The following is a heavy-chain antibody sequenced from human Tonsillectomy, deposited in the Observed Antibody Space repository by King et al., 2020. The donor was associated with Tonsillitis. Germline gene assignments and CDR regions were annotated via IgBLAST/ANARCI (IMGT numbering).Heavy chain of an antibody. D-gene: IGHD3-16*01. CDR3: TPRDYATRAFDI. Sequence: VQLVESGGGLVKPGGSLTLSCVASGLTFSNAWMTWVRQAPGKGLEWVGRIKSKTDGETTDYAAPVKGRFTISRDDSKSTLFLQMNSLKTEDTAVYYCTPRDYATRAFDIWGQGTMVTVSS. J-gene: IGHJ3*02. CDR1: GLTFSNAW. CDR2: IKSKTDGETT. V-gene: IGHV3-15*01.